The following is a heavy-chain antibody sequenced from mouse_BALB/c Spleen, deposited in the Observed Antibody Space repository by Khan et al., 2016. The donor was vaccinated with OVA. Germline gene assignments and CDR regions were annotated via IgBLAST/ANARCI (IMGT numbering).Heavy chain of an antibody. Sequence: QMQLEESGAELVRPGASVKLSCKTSGYIFTSYWIHWVKQRSGQGLEWIARIYPGTDNTYYNEKFKDKATLTADKSSSTAYMQLSSLKSEDSDVCFCAREEAVDHFDHWGQGTTLTVSS. D-gene: IGHD3-3*01. CDR1: GYIFTSYW. CDR3: AREEAVDHFDH. J-gene: IGHJ2*01. CDR2: IYPGTDNT. V-gene: IGHV1-76*01.